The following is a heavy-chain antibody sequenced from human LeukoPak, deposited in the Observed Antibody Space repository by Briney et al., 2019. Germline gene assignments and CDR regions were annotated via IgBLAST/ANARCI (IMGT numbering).Heavy chain of an antibody. V-gene: IGHV1-18*01. Sequence: ASVKVSCKASGYIFTRYGLTWVRQAPGQGLEWMGWINTDTGDTEYAQRFQGRVVMTIDTSTSTAYMDLRSLTSDDTAVYYCARDLGEGARRDLDYWGQGTLVTVSS. CDR1: GYIFTRYG. CDR2: INTDTGDT. CDR3: ARDLGEGARRDLDY. D-gene: IGHD1-26*01. J-gene: IGHJ4*02.